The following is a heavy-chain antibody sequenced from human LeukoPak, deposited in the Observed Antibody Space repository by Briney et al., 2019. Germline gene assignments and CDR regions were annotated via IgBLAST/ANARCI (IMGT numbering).Heavy chain of an antibody. Sequence: GASVKVSCRASGYTFTSYAMHWVRQAPGQRLEWMGWINTGNGNTKYSQKFQGRVTITRDTSASTAYMELSSLRSEDTAVYYCACRPGIAVAGPDYWGQGTLVTVSS. D-gene: IGHD6-19*01. J-gene: IGHJ4*02. CDR2: INTGNGNT. CDR3: ACRPGIAVAGPDY. CDR1: GYTFTSYA. V-gene: IGHV1-3*04.